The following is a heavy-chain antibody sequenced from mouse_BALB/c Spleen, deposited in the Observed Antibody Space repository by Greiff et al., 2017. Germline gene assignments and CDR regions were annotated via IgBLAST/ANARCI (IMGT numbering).Heavy chain of an antibody. CDR2: INPGSGGT. D-gene: IGHD2-10*02. V-gene: IGHV1-54*01. CDR1: GYAFTNYL. J-gene: IGHJ1*01. Sequence: VQLQESGAELVRPGTSVKVSCKASGYAFTNYLIEWVKQRPGQGLEWIGVINPGSGGTNYNEKFKGKATLTADKSSSTAYMQLSSLTSDDSAVYICARRYGNYYWYFDVWGAGTTVTVSA. CDR3: ARRYGNYYWYFDV.